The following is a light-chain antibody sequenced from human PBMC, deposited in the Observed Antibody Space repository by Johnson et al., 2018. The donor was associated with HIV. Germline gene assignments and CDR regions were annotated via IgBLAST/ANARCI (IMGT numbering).Light chain of an antibody. CDR3: GTWASSLRAALYV. J-gene: IGLJ1*01. Sequence: QPVLTQPPSVSAAPGQKVTISCSGSSSNIGNNYVSWYQQLPGTAPKLLIYDNNKRPSGIPDRFSGSKSGTSANLGITGLQTGAEADYYCGTWASSLRAALYVFGPGTKATVV. CDR2: DNN. CDR1: SSNIGNNY. V-gene: IGLV1-51*01.